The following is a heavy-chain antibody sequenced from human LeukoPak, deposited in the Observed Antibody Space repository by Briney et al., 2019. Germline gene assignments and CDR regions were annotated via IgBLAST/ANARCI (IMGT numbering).Heavy chain of an antibody. D-gene: IGHD1-26*01. CDR2: INPNSGGT. V-gene: IGHV1-2*06. CDR3: ARTVGGSYSPRFDY. CDR1: GYTFTSYY. Sequence: GASVKVSCKXSGYTFTSYYMHWVRQAPGQGLEWMGRINPNSGGTNYAQKFQGRVTMTRDTSISTAYMELSRLRSDDTAVYYCARTVGGSYSPRFDYWGQGTLVTVSS. J-gene: IGHJ4*02.